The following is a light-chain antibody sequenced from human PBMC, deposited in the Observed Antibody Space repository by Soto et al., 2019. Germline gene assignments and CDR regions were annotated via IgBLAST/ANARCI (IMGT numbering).Light chain of an antibody. CDR1: QGISSY. CDR2: AAS. CDR3: QQCHRYLT. Sequence: AIRMTQSPSSFSASTGDRVTITCRASQGISSYLAWYQQKPGKAPKLLIYAASTLQSGVPSRFSGSGSGTDFTLTISCLQSEDFATYYCQQCHRYLTFGQGTKVEIK. V-gene: IGKV1-8*01. J-gene: IGKJ1*01.